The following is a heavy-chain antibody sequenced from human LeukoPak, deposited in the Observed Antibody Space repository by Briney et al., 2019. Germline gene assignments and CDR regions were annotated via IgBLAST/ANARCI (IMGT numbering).Heavy chain of an antibody. Sequence: GGSLRLSCAASQFTFSNSWMSWVRQAPGKGVEWVASIMQDGSEKYYVDSVKGRFTISRDSAKKSLYLQMNSVRAEDTALYYCARHLYPWGTLFDQWGQGTLVTVSS. J-gene: IGHJ4*02. CDR3: ARHLYPWGTLFDQ. CDR1: QFTFSNSW. CDR2: IMQDGSEK. D-gene: IGHD2-2*02. V-gene: IGHV3-7*01.